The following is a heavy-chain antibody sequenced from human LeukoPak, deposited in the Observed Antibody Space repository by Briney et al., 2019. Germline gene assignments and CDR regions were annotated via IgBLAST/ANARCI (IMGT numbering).Heavy chain of an antibody. D-gene: IGHD3-10*01. J-gene: IGHJ4*02. CDR3: TTYGSGRKFDY. Sequence: GGSLRLSCAASGFTVSSNYMSWVRQAPGKGLEWVGRIESITDSGTTDYTAHVKGRFTISRDDSTNTMYLQMNSLKSEDTAVYYCTTYGSGRKFDYWGQGILVTVSS. V-gene: IGHV3-15*04. CDR1: GFTVSSNY. CDR2: IESITDSGTT.